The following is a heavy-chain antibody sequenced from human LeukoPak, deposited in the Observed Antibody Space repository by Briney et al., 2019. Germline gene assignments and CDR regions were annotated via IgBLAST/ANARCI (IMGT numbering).Heavy chain of an antibody. V-gene: IGHV3-21*01. J-gene: IGHJ4*02. D-gene: IGHD3-16*02. CDR3: ASVYVWGSYRFDY. Sequence: GGSLRLSCAASGFTFSSYSMNWVRQAPGKGLEWVSSISSSSYIYYADSVKGRFTISRDNAKDSLYLQMNSLRAEDTAVYYCASVYVWGSYRFDYWGQGTLVTVSS. CDR2: ISSSSYI. CDR1: GFTFSSYS.